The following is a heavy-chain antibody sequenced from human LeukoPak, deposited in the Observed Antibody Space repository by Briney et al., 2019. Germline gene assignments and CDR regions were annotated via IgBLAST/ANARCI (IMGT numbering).Heavy chain of an antibody. CDR1: GYSFSDRG. V-gene: IGHV3-23*01. D-gene: IGHD3-10*02. CDR3: AKVSICYGCYFDY. CDR2: INGLGDNP. Sequence: GGSLRLSCAASGYSFSDRGMTWVRQTPGKGLQWVSTINGLGDNPSYAETAKGRFTVYRDNSKNTVYLQMNRLRAEDTAIYYCAKVSICYGCYFDYWGPGIPVTVSS. J-gene: IGHJ4*02.